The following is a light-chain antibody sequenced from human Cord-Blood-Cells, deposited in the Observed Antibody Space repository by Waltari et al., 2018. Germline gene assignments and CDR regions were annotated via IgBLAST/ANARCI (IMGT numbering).Light chain of an antibody. V-gene: IGKV4-1*01. CDR3: QQYNSTPPT. CDR1: QSVLYSSNNKNY. CDR2: CAS. Sequence: DIVMTQSPDSLAVSLGERATINCKSSQSVLYSSNNKNYLAWYQQKPGQPPKLLIYCASTRASGVPDRFSGSGSGTDFTLTISSLQSEDVAVYYCQQYNSTPPTFGQGTKVEIK. J-gene: IGKJ1*01.